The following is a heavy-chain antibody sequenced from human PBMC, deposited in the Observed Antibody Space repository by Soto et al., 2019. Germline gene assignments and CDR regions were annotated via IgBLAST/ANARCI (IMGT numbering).Heavy chain of an antibody. CDR3: AASRGSGSYYDDGMDV. D-gene: IGHD3-10*01. J-gene: IGHJ6*02. CDR2: IIPIFGTA. Sequence: QVQLVQSGAEVKKPGSSVKVSCKASGGTFSSSVITWVRQAPGQGLEWMGGIIPIFGTANYAQKFQGRVTITADESTSTAYMELSSLRSEDTAVYHCAASRGSGSYYDDGMDVWGQGTTVTVSS. V-gene: IGHV1-69*01. CDR1: GGTFSSSV.